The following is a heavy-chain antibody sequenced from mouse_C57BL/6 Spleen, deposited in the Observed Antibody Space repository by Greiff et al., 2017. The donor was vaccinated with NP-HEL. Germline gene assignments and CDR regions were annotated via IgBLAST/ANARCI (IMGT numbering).Heavy chain of an antibody. CDR2: INPNYGTT. Sequence: VQLKESGPELVKPGASVKISCKASGYSFTDYNMHWVKQSTGKSLEWIGVINPNYGTTSYNQKFKGKATLTVDQSSSTAYMQLNSLTSEDSAVYYCARAGDAYDYFGCWGQGTTLTVSS. CDR3: ARAGDAYDYFGC. D-gene: IGHD2-2*01. V-gene: IGHV1-39*01. CDR1: GYSFTDYN. J-gene: IGHJ2*01.